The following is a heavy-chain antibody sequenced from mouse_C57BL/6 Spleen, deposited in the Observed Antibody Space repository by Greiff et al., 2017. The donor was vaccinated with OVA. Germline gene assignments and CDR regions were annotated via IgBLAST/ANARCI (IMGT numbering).Heavy chain of an antibody. D-gene: IGHD2-4*01. CDR3: ASPYDYDVWFAY. J-gene: IGHJ3*01. V-gene: IGHV5-9*01. CDR1: GFTFSSYT. CDR2: ISGGGGNT. Sequence: EVQVVESGGGLVKPGGSLKLSCAASGFTFSSYTMSWVRQTPEKRLEWVATISGGGGNTYYPDSVKGRFTISRDNAKNTLYLQMSSLRSEDTALYYCASPYDYDVWFAYWGQGTLVTVSA.